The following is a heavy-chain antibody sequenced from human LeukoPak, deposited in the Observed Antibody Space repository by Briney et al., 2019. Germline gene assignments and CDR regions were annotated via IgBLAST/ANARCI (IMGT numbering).Heavy chain of an antibody. V-gene: IGHV4-30-4*01. Sequence: SETLSLTCTVSGGTMSGGNYYWSWIRQSPGKGLEWIGYIHYAGSTYYNPSLKSRIIISVDRPKNQFSLKLASVTAADTAVYYCARALGSSWYRVDPWGRGTLITVSS. J-gene: IGHJ5*02. CDR3: ARALGSSWYRVDP. CDR2: IHYAGST. D-gene: IGHD6-13*01. CDR1: GGTMSGGNYY.